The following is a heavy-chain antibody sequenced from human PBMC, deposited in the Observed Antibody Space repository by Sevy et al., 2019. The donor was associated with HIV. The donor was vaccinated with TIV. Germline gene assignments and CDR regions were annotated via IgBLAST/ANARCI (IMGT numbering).Heavy chain of an antibody. CDR3: VRDGSGGNWIFDY. D-gene: IGHD2-21*01. CDR1: GFTFDEYG. Sequence: GGSLRLSCEVSGFTFDEYGMSWVRQVPGKGLEWVSGILSNGNAYDADSVRGRFTVSSDNVKNSLYLQMNTLRVEDTALYYCVRDGSGGNWIFDYWGQGTLVTVSS. CDR2: ILSNGNA. V-gene: IGHV3-20*04. J-gene: IGHJ4*02.